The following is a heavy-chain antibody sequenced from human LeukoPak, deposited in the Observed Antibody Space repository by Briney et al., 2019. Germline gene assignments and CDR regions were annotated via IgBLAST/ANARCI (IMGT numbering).Heavy chain of an antibody. Sequence: GRSLRLSCAASGFTFSSYGMHWVRQAPGKGLEWVAVIWYDGSNKYYADSVKGRFTISRDNSKNTLSLQMSSLRAEDTAVYYCARDGYCSGGSCYPNYYYYYGMDVWGKGTTVTVSS. CDR2: IWYDGSNK. D-gene: IGHD2-15*01. CDR1: GFTFSSYG. J-gene: IGHJ6*04. CDR3: ARDGYCSGGSCYPNYYYYYGMDV. V-gene: IGHV3-30*19.